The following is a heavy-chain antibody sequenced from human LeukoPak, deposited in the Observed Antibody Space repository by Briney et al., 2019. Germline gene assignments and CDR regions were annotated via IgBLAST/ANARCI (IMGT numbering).Heavy chain of an antibody. CDR1: GFIFSSYN. CDR2: ISGSGGST. J-gene: IGHJ4*02. CDR3: AKDLDSQGVDYFDY. Sequence: GGSLRLSCAASGFIFSSYNMNWVRQAPGKGLEWVSAISGSGGSTYYADSVKGRFTISRDNSKNTLYLQMNSLRAEDTAVYYCAKDLDSQGVDYFDYWGQGTLVTVSS. V-gene: IGHV3-23*01. D-gene: IGHD2-2*03.